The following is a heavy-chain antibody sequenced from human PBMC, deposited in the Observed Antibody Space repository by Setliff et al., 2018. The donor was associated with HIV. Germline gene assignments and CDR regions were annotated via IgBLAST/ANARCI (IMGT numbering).Heavy chain of an antibody. D-gene: IGHD2-8*01. J-gene: IGHJ4*02. CDR3: ARGTTDRYCSNGVCLNLDC. Sequence: GGSLRPSCAASGFTFNSYWMHWVRQAPGKGLVWVSHINSDGSSTSYAESVKGRFTISRDNAKNTLYLQMNSLRAEDTAVYYCARGTTDRYCSNGVCLNLDCWGQGALVTVSS. V-gene: IGHV3-74*01. CDR1: GFTFNSYW. CDR2: INSDGSST.